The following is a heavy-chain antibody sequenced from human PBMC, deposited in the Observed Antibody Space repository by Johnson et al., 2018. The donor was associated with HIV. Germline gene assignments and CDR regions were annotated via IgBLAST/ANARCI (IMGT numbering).Heavy chain of an antibody. Sequence: VQLVESGGGLVQPGRSLRLSCAASGFTFDDYAMHWVRQVPGKGLEWVSYISSSGTTIYSADSVKGRFTISRDNAKNSLYLQMNSMRAGDTAFYYCARIRSCSGCSCPDAFDIWGQGTIVTVSS. J-gene: IGHJ3*02. CDR3: ARIRSCSGCSCPDAFDI. D-gene: IGHD2-15*01. V-gene: IGHV3-48*03. CDR2: ISSSGTTI. CDR1: GFTFDDYA.